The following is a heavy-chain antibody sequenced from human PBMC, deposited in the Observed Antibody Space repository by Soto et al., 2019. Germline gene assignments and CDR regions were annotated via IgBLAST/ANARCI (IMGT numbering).Heavy chain of an antibody. V-gene: IGHV4-34*01. CDR2: ISIGRT. D-gene: IGHD1-26*01. Sequence: SETLSLTCAASCGSSSGWNRTWIRQSPVKGLEWIGEISIGRTNYNPSLKSRVTISADMFKIQCSVKLKSVTVADTAIYYCARGLYSRGVGAANPSIWGQGTQVTVSS. J-gene: IGHJ1*01. CDR1: CGSSSGWN. CDR3: ARGLYSRGVGAANPSI.